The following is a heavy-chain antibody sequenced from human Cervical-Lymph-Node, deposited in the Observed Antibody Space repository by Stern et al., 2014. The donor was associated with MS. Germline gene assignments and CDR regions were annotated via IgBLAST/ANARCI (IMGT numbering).Heavy chain of an antibody. CDR1: GYSISSGSY. Sequence: QVQLQESGPGLVKPSETLSLTCSVSGYSISSGSYWGWVRQPPGKGLEWIGTIHQSGTTYYKPSLKSRVIISIDTSKNQFFLRLNSVTAADTAVYYCAKDIAVPWFYDWGQGTLVTVSA. J-gene: IGHJ4*02. V-gene: IGHV4-38-2*02. D-gene: IGHD2-15*01. CDR2: IHQSGTT. CDR3: AKDIAVPWFYD.